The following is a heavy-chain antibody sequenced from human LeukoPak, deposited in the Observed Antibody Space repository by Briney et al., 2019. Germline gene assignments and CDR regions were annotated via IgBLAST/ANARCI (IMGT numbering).Heavy chain of an antibody. CDR2: ISYDGSNK. D-gene: IGHD3-10*01. V-gene: IGHV3-30-3*01. Sequence: PGRSLRLSCAASGFTFSSYAMHWVRQAPGKGLEWVAVISYDGSNKYYADSVKGRFTISRDNSKNTLYLQMNSLRADDTAVYYCARRVVRGENYFDYWGGGTLVSVSS. CDR1: GFTFSSYA. CDR3: ARRVVRGENYFDY. J-gene: IGHJ4*02.